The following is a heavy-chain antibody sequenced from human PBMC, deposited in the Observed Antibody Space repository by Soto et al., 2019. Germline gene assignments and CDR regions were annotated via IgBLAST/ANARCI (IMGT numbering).Heavy chain of an antibody. CDR2: IYYSGST. CDR3: ARYSRSGAFDI. J-gene: IGHJ3*02. V-gene: IGHV4-59*08. D-gene: IGHD4-4*01. Sequence: PSETLSLACTVAGVSSSSYSWLWIKQPTGKGLEGIGYIYYSGSTNYNTSLKSRVTISLDTSKNQFSLKLSSVTAADTAVYYCARYSRSGAFDIWGQGTMVTVSS. CDR1: GVSSSSYS.